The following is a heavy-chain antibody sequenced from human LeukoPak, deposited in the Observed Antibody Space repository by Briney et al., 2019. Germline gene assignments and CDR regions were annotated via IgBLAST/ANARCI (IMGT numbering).Heavy chain of an antibody. CDR2: ISAYNGNT. V-gene: IGHV1-18*01. J-gene: IGHJ4*02. D-gene: IGHD1-26*01. Sequence: ASVKVSCKASGYTFTSYGISWVRQAPGQGLEWMGWISAYNGNTNYAQKLQGRVTITADESTSTAYMELSSLRSEDTAVYYCAISGSYTGDYWGQGTLVTVSS. CDR1: GYTFTSYG. CDR3: AISGSYTGDY.